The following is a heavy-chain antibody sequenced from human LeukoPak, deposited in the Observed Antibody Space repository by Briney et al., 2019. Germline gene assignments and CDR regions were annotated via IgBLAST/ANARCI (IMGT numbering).Heavy chain of an antibody. V-gene: IGHV4-39*01. D-gene: IGHD1-1*01. CDR3: ARHEDRNWYFDH. CDR1: GGSISSSYYY. Sequence: SEPLSLTCTVSGGSISSSYYYWGWIRQPPGKGLEWTGTIYYSGSTYYNPSLKSRVTISVDTSKNQFSLKLSSVTAPDTAVYYCARHEDRNWYFDHWGQGTLVTVSS. CDR2: IYYSGST. J-gene: IGHJ4*02.